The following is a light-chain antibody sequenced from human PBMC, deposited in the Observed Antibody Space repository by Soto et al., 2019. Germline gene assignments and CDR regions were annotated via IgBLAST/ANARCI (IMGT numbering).Light chain of an antibody. V-gene: IGKV3D-15*01. CDR2: DAS. CDR1: QSVSSN. Sequence: EIVMTQSPVTLSVSPGARTPLSCRASQSVSSNLAWYQQKPGQAPRLLIYDASNRATGIPARFSGSGSGTEFTLTISSLQSEDSAVYYCQQYHNWPAFGQGTKVDNK. J-gene: IGKJ1*01. CDR3: QQYHNWPA.